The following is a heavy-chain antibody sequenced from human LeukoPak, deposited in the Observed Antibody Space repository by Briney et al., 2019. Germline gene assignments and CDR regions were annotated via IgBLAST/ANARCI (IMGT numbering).Heavy chain of an antibody. V-gene: IGHV5-51*01. D-gene: IGHD2-15*01. CDR1: GSSFTSYW. J-gene: IGHJ4*02. CDR3: ARHCSGGSCYPSGSDY. Sequence: HGESLKISCQGSGSSFTSYWIGWVRQMPGKGREWMGIIYPGDSDTRYSPSLQGQVTISADKSISTAYLQWSSLKASDTAMYYCARHCSGGSCYPSGSDYWGQGTLVTVSS. CDR2: IYPGDSDT.